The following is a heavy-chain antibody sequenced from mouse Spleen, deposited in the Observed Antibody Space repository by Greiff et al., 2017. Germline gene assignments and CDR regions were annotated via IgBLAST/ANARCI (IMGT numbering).Heavy chain of an antibody. CDR1: GFTFSSYG. Sequence: EVKLVESGGDLVKPGGSLKLSCAASGFTFSSYGMSWVRQTPDKRLEWVATISSGGSYTYYPDSVKGRFTISRDNAKNTLYLQMSSLKSEDTAMYYCARPPSIYYDYDWFAYWGQGTLVTVSA. J-gene: IGHJ3*01. V-gene: IGHV5-6*01. CDR3: ARPPSIYYDYDWFAY. D-gene: IGHD2-4*01. CDR2: ISSGGSYT.